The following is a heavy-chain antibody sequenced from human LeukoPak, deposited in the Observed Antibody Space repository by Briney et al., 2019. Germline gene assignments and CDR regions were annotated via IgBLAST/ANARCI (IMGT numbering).Heavy chain of an antibody. Sequence: GASVKVSCKASGYTFTSYDINWVRQATGQGLEWMGWMNPNSGNTGYAQKFQGRVTMTRNTSISTAYMELSSLRSEDTAVYYCARNSKGGCSSTSCYRWFDPWGQGTLVTASS. CDR3: ARNSKGGCSSTSCYRWFDP. J-gene: IGHJ5*02. V-gene: IGHV1-8*01. D-gene: IGHD2-2*01. CDR1: GYTFTSYD. CDR2: MNPNSGNT.